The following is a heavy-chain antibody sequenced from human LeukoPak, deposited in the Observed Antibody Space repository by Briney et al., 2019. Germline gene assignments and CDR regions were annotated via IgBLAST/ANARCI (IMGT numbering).Heavy chain of an antibody. CDR2: VYDSGST. J-gene: IGHJ5*02. Sequence: TSETLSLTCNVSCGSISGHYWSWIRQPPGKRLEWIGYVYDSGSTNYNPSLSSRVTISLDTSNNQFSLKLTSVTAADTAVYYCARLSGKWTWGQGTLVTVSS. V-gene: IGHV4-59*11. CDR3: ARLSGKWT. D-gene: IGHD1-26*01. CDR1: CGSISGHY.